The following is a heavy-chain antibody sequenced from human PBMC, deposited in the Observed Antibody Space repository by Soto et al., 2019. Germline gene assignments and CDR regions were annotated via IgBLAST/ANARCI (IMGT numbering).Heavy chain of an antibody. J-gene: IGHJ6*02. V-gene: IGHV1-69*12. CDR2: IIPIFGTA. CDR3: ASNNSVLTGSYYYGMDV. Sequence: QVQLVQSGAEVKKPGSSVKVSCKASGGTFSSYAISWVRQAPGQGLEWMGGIIPIFGTANYARKFQGRVTIIADESTSTAYMELSSLRSEDTAVFYCASNNSVLTGSYYYGMDVWGQGTTVTVSS. D-gene: IGHD3-9*01. CDR1: GGTFSSYA.